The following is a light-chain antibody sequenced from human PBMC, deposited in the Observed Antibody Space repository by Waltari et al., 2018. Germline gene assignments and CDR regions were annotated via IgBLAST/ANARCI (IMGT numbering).Light chain of an antibody. Sequence: DIQMTQSPSSLSASVGDRITITCRASPSIASNLNWYQQKPGRAPKLLIFLASNLQSGVPSRFSGSGSGTDFTLTINNLQPEDFALYSCQQSNSSPHTFGGGTKVESK. CDR2: LAS. J-gene: IGKJ4*01. V-gene: IGKV1-39*01. CDR1: PSIASN. CDR3: QQSNSSPHT.